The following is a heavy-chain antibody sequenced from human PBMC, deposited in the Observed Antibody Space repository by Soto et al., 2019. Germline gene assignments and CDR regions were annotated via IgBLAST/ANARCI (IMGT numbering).Heavy chain of an antibody. Sequence: GGSLRLSCAASGFTFSSYSMNWVRQAPGKGLEWVSSISSSSSYIYYADSVKGRFTISRDNAKNSLYLQMNSLRAEDTAVYYCARGRSRYCSSTSCPNYYWGQGTLVTVSS. V-gene: IGHV3-21*01. CDR1: GFTFSSYS. J-gene: IGHJ4*02. CDR2: ISSSSSYI. CDR3: ARGRSRYCSSTSCPNYY. D-gene: IGHD2-2*01.